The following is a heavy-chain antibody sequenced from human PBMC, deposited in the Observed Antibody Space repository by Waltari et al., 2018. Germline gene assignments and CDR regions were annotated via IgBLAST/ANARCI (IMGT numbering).Heavy chain of an antibody. CDR1: GYTFISYE. CDR2: VNPNSGAT. D-gene: IGHD5-12*01. V-gene: IGHV1-8*02. Sequence: QVQLVQSGADVLRPGAPVNVSCQASGYTFISYEINWLRQAAGQGLGWSGWVNPNSGATAYARKFQGKIPMTWDTPIGTAYVELSQLRSADTAVLYCAMGRDVFANYDYNWFDPWGQGTLVTVSS. CDR3: AMGRDVFANYDYNWFDP. J-gene: IGHJ5*02.